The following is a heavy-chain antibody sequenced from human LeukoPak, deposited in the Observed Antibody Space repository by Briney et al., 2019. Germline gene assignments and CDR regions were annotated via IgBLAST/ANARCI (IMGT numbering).Heavy chain of an antibody. CDR3: ARDDYRGVTNFDP. J-gene: IGHJ5*02. CDR2: ISYTGST. V-gene: IGHV4-59*01. CDR1: GGSISPYF. Sequence: PSETLSLTCTVSGGSISPYFWSWIRQPPGKGLEWIGYISYTGSTNYNPSLKSRVTISVDTSKNQFSLQLTSVTAADTAVYYCARDDYRGVTNFDPLGQGTLGNGSS. D-gene: IGHD3-10*01.